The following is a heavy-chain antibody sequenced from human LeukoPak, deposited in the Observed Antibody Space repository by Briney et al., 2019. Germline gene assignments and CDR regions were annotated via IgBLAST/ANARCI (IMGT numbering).Heavy chain of an antibody. CDR1: GYTFTSYY. J-gene: IGHJ6*03. V-gene: IGHV1-69*13. D-gene: IGHD6-19*01. CDR2: IIPIFGTA. Sequence: PVKVSCKASGYTFTSYYMHWVRQAPGQGLEWMGGIIPIFGTANYAQKFQGRVTITADESTSTAYMELSSLRSEDTAVYYCARGAQVFRYSSGWYGRYYYYYYMDVWGKGTTVTISS. CDR3: ARGAQVFRYSSGWYGRYYYYYYMDV.